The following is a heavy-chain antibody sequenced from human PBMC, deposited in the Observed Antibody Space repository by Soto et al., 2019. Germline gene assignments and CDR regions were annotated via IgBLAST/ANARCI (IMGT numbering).Heavy chain of an antibody. CDR1: GYTFTSYG. CDR2: ISVNDGTA. Sequence: GASVKVSCKASGYTFTSYGISWVRQAPGQGLEWMGWISVNDGTANYAQKLQGRVTITTDKSTSTAYMELSSLRSEDTAVYYCARSTMVRFSSFGSWFDPWGQGILVTVSS. CDR3: ARSTMVRFSSFGSWFDP. D-gene: IGHD3-10*01. J-gene: IGHJ5*02. V-gene: IGHV1-18*01.